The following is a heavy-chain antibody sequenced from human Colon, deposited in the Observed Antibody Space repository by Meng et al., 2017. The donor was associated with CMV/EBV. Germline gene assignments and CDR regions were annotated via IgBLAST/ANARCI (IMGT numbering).Heavy chain of an antibody. CDR1: GYTFTSHD. CDR3: ARGFKHYQPLGAFDI. CDR2: MNPNSPNT. V-gene: IGHV1-8*01. D-gene: IGHD2-2*01. J-gene: IGHJ3*02. Sequence: ASVQVSCKASGYTFTSHDVNWVRQATGQGLQWMGWMNPNSPNTGYAQKFQGRVTMSRNTSISTAYMELSSLRSDDTAVYYCARGFKHYQPLGAFDIWGQGTLVTVSS.